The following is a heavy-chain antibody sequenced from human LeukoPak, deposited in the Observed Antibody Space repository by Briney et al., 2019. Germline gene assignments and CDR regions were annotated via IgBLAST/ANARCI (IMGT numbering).Heavy chain of an antibody. CDR2: INLDGSET. D-gene: IGHD4-11*01. CDR3: VRGYSDWLR. V-gene: IGHV3-7*01. Sequence: GGSLTLSCAASGFTFSNYWMTWVRQGPGEGLEWLANINLDGSETHFVDSVKGRFTISRDNAKNSLSLQMSGLRVEDTAVYYCVRGYSDWLRWGRGTQVTVSS. CDR1: GFTFSNYW. J-gene: IGHJ4*02.